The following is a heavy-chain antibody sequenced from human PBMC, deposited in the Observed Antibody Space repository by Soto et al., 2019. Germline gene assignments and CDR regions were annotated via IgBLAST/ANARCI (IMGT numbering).Heavy chain of an antibody. V-gene: IGHV4-31*03. J-gene: IGHJ4*02. CDR3: ATDSSGYYAFDY. D-gene: IGHD3-22*01. CDR2: IYYSGST. CDR1: GGSISSGGYY. Sequence: QVQLQESGPGLVKPSQTLSLTCTVSGGSISSGGYYWSWIRQHPGKGLEWIGYIYYSGSTYYNPSLKSRVTISVYTSKNQFSLKLSSVTAADTAVYYCATDSSGYYAFDYWGQGTLVTVSS.